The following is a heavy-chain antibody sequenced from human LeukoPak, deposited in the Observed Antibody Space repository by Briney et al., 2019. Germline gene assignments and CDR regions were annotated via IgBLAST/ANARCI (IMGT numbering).Heavy chain of an antibody. CDR3: ARLLYDFWSGYYYYGMDV. Sequence: PSETLSLTCTVSGGSISSSSYYWGWLRQPPGKGLEWIGSIYYSGSTYYNPSLKSRVTISVDTSKNQFSLKLSSVTAADTAVYYCARLLYDFWSGYYYYGMDVWGQGTTVTVSS. J-gene: IGHJ6*02. CDR2: IYYSGST. CDR1: GGSISSSSYY. V-gene: IGHV4-39*01. D-gene: IGHD3-3*01.